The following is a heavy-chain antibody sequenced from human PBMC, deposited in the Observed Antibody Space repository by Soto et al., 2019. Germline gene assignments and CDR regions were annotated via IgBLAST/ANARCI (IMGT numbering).Heavy chain of an antibody. CDR3: AADATAWQQMVPSDY. CDR2: IAVGSGYT. D-gene: IGHD2-8*01. Sequence: EASVKVSCKASGFTFTSSAFQCVRQARGQRLEWIGWIAVGSGYTNYAQRFQDRVTLTRDMSTATTYMELSRLTSEDTAIYYCAADATAWQQMVPSDYWGQGTLVTVSS. V-gene: IGHV1-58*01. J-gene: IGHJ4*02. CDR1: GFTFTSSA.